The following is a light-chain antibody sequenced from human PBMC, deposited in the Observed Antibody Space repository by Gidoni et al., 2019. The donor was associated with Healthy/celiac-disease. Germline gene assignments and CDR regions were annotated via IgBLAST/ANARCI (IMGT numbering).Light chain of an antibody. V-gene: IGKV1-39*01. CDR1: QSISSY. J-gene: IGKJ4*01. CDR2: AAS. Sequence: DMQMSQSPSSLSASVVDRVTITCRASQSISSYLNWYQQKPGKAPKLLIYAASSLQSGVPSRFSGSGSGTDFTLTISSLQPEDFATYYCQQSYRTPLTFGGGTKVEIK. CDR3: QQSYRTPLT.